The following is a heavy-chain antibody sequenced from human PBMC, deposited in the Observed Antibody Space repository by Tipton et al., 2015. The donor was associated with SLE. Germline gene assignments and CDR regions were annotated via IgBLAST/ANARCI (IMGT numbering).Heavy chain of an antibody. CDR3: ASEGPRSYWYFDL. Sequence: TLSLTCAVYGGSFSVYYWSWIRQPAGKGLEWIGRIYTSGSTNYNPSLKSRVTISVDTSKNQFSLKLSSVTAADTAVYYCASEGPRSYWYFDLWGRGTLVTVSS. CDR2: IYTSGST. CDR1: GGSFSVYY. D-gene: IGHD1-14*01. V-gene: IGHV4-59*10. J-gene: IGHJ2*01.